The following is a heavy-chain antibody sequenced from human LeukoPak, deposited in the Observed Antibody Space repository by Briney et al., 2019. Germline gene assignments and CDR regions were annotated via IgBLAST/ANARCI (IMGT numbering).Heavy chain of an antibody. Sequence: GGSLRLSCAASGFTFNSYWMHWVRQAPGKGLVWVSRINSDGSGTSDADFVKGRFTISRDNSKNTLYLQMNSLRAEDTAMYYCARDRLTNGAFDIWGQGTMVTVSS. V-gene: IGHV3-74*01. CDR1: GFTFNSYW. CDR3: ARDRLTNGAFDI. D-gene: IGHD2-8*01. J-gene: IGHJ3*02. CDR2: INSDGSGT.